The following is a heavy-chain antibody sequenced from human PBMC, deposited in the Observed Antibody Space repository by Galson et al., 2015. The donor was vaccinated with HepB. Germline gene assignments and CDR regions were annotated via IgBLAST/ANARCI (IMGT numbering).Heavy chain of an antibody. V-gene: IGHV3-21*01. CDR2: ISSSSSYI. CDR3: ARDGGWVGGIAVSGDDY. D-gene: IGHD6-19*01. Sequence: SLRLSCAASGFTFSSYSMNWVRQAPGKGLEWVSSISSSSSYIYYADSVKGRFTISRDNAKNSLYLQMNSLRAEDTAVYYCARDGGWVGGIAVSGDDYWGQGTLVTVSS. CDR1: GFTFSSYS. J-gene: IGHJ4*02.